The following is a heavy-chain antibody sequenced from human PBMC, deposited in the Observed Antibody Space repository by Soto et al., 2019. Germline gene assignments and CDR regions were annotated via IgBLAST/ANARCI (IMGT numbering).Heavy chain of an antibody. V-gene: IGHV1-46*01. CDR2: INPSNGST. D-gene: IGHD3-3*01. Sequence: ASVKVSCKASGYTFTSYYMHWVRQAPGQGLEWMGMINPSNGSTNYAQKLQGRVTMTTDTSTSTAYMELRSLRSDDTAVYYCARGGLRFLEFQHWGQGTLVTSPQ. CDR3: ARGGLRFLEFQH. CDR1: GYTFTSYY. J-gene: IGHJ1*01.